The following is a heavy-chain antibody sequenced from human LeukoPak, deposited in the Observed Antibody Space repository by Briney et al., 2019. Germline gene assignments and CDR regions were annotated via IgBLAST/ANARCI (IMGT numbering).Heavy chain of an antibody. Sequence: GGSLRLSCAASGFTFSSHWMHWVRQAPGKGLVWVSRINFDGSSTSYADSVKGRFTISRDNAKNTLYLQMNSLRAEDAAVYYCARVRYCDYWGQGTLVTVSS. CDR3: ARVRYCDY. J-gene: IGHJ4*02. D-gene: IGHD1-14*01. V-gene: IGHV3-74*01. CDR2: INFDGSST. CDR1: GFTFSSHW.